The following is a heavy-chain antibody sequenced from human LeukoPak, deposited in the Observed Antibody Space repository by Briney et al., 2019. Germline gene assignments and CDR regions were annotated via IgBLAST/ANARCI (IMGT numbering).Heavy chain of an antibody. D-gene: IGHD3-10*01. J-gene: IGHJ4*02. CDR1: GFSFGGHY. CDR2: ISGNGGDI. CDR3: VRHAGRAGGQ. V-gene: IGHV3/OR16-9*01. Sequence: PGGSLRLSCTASGFSFGGHYMSWVRQAPGTGPERISYISGNGGDIAYADSVKGRFTISRDNAENSLHLQMNSLRVEDTAVYHCVRHAGRAGGQWGQGTLIAVSS.